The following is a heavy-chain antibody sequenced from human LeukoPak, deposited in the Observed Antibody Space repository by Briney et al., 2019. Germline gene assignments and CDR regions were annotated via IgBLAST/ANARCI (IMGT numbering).Heavy chain of an antibody. CDR1: GGTFSSYA. V-gene: IGHV1-69*13. J-gene: IGHJ4*02. CDR2: IIPIFGTA. D-gene: IGHD6-13*01. Sequence: ASVKVSYKASGGTFSSYAISWVRQAPGQGLEWMGGIIPIFGTANYAQKFQGRVTITADESTSTAYVELSSLRSEDTAVYYCARSLIAAAVDYFDYWGQGTLVTVSS. CDR3: ARSLIAAAVDYFDY.